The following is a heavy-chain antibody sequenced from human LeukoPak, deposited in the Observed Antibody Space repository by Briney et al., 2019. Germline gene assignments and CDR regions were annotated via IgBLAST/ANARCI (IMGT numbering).Heavy chain of an antibody. Sequence: GASVKVSRKASGYTFTGYYMHWVRQAPGQGLEWMGWINPNSGGTNYAQKFQGRVTMTRDTSISTAYMELSRLRSDDTAVYYCARDRSNTAMDYYFDYWGQGTLVTVSS. CDR3: ARDRSNTAMDYYFDY. CDR2: INPNSGGT. V-gene: IGHV1-2*02. D-gene: IGHD5-18*01. J-gene: IGHJ4*02. CDR1: GYTFTGYY.